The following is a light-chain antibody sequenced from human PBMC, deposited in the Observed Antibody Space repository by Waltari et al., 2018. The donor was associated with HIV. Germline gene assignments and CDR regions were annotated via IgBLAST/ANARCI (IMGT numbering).Light chain of an antibody. CDR2: HAS. V-gene: IGKV3-15*01. Sequence: EIVMTQSPATLSVSPGERATLSCRASQTVSNKLAWFQQRPGQAPRLLIYHASTRATAIPPRFSGSGSGTEFNLTISNLQSEDFAVYYCQQYDNWPPWTFGRGTKV. CDR3: QQYDNWPPWT. CDR1: QTVSNK. J-gene: IGKJ1*01.